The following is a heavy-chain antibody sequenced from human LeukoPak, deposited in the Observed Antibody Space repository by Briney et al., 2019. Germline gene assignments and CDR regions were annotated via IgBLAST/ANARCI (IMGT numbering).Heavy chain of an antibody. V-gene: IGHV3-20*04. CDR1: GFTFDDYG. Sequence: GGSLRLSCAASGFTFDDYGMSWVRQAPGKGLEWVSGINWNGGSTGYADSVKGRFTISRDNAKNSLYLQMNSLRAEDTALYYCARDSGYGGYWNYGYDYWGQATLVTVSS. D-gene: IGHD1-7*01. CDR3: ARDSGYGGYWNYGYDY. J-gene: IGHJ4*02. CDR2: INWNGGST.